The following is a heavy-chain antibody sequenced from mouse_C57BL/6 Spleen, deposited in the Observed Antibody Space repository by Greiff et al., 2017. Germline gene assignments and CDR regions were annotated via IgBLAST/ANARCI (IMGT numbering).Heavy chain of an antibody. J-gene: IGHJ4*01. V-gene: IGHV1-80*01. CDR3: ARSDYDDPPYPMDY. CDR1: GYAFSSYW. Sequence: QVQLKESGAELVKPGASVKISCKASGYAFSSYWMNWVKQRPGKGLEWIGQIYPGDGDTNYNGKFKGKATLTADKSSSTAYMQLSSLTSEDSAVYFCARSDYDDPPYPMDYWGQGTSVTVSS. D-gene: IGHD2-4*01. CDR2: IYPGDGDT.